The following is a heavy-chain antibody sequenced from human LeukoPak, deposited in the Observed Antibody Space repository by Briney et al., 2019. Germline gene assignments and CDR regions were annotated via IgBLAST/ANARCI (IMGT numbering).Heavy chain of an antibody. J-gene: IGHJ4*02. D-gene: IGHD3-3*01. CDR3: ARQTNWSELGPFDY. V-gene: IGHV5-51*01. CDR2: IYPGDSDT. Sequence: GESLKISCNGSGYXFTSYWIGWVRQMPGKGLEWMGIIYPGDSDTRYSPSFQGQVTISADKSISTAYLQWSSLKASDTAMYYCARQTNWSELGPFDYWGQGTLVAISS. CDR1: GYXFTSYW.